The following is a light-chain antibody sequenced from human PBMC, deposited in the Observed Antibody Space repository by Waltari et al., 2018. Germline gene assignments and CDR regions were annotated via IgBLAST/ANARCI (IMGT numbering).Light chain of an antibody. Sequence: QSALTQPASVSGSPGQSITISCTGTTSDVGGYNYVSWYRQHPGKAPKLMIYDVSKRSSGGSNRFSSSKSVNTASLTISWLQAEDEADYYCSSYTGEYVFGTGTKVTVL. J-gene: IGLJ1*01. CDR1: TSDVGGYNY. V-gene: IGLV2-14*01. CDR3: SSYTGEYV. CDR2: DVS.